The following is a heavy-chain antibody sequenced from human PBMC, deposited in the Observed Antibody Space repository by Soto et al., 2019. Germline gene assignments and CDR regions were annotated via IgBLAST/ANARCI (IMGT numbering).Heavy chain of an antibody. CDR1: GDSIGNSH. J-gene: IGHJ4*02. V-gene: IGHV4-4*09. Sequence: SETLALTCTVSGDSIGNSHWSWIRQPPGKGLEWIGLTFSRGSATYNPSLKSRVTISVDTSKNQLSLKLTSVTAADTAVYFCARHHPRTLAAPEIPFDFWGKGPLVTVSS. D-gene: IGHD6-25*01. CDR3: ARHHPRTLAAPEIPFDF. CDR2: TFSRGSA.